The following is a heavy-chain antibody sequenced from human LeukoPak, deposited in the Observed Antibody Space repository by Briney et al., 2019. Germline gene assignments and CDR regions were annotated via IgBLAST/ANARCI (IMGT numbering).Heavy chain of an antibody. J-gene: IGHJ5*02. Sequence: GGSLRLSCAASGFIFSDYYMSWIRQAPGKGLEWVSYISSSGSTIYYADSVKGRFTISRDNAKNSLYLQMNSLRAEDTAVYYCASRPPEWYTDVFPWGQGTLVTVSS. CDR1: GFIFSDYY. CDR2: ISSSGSTI. CDR3: ASRPPEWYTDVFP. V-gene: IGHV3-11*01. D-gene: IGHD3-3*01.